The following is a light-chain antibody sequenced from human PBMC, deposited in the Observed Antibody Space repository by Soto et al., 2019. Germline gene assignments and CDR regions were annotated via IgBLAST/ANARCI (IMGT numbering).Light chain of an antibody. CDR1: QGISSH. CDR2: AAS. V-gene: IGKV1-9*01. Sequence: IQLTQSPSSLSASVGDRVTITCRASQGISSHLAWHQQKPGKAPKVLIYAASTLQSGVPSRFSGSTSGTDFTLTISSLQPEDFATYYCQQLQSYPLTFGGGTKVEIK. CDR3: QQLQSYPLT. J-gene: IGKJ4*01.